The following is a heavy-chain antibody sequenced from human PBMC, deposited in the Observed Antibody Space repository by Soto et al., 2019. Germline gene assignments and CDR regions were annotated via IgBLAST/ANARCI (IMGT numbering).Heavy chain of an antibody. V-gene: IGHV3-23*01. Sequence: EVQLLESGGGLVPPGGSLRLSCAASGFTFSSYAMSWVRQAPGEGLEWLAGITFRGDNTYYADSVKGRFTPSRDNSRHRLDLQMNSLKVEHTALYYCAKLGTMGVFDNWGQGTLLTVSS. J-gene: IGHJ4*02. CDR3: AKLGTMGVFDN. CDR1: GFTFSSYA. CDR2: ITFRGDNT. D-gene: IGHD1-26*01.